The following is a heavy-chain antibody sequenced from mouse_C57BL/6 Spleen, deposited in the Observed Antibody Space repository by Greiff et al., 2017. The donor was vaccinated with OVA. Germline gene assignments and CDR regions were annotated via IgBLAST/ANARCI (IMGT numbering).Heavy chain of an antibody. J-gene: IGHJ1*03. Sequence: EVQLQQSGTVLARPGASVKMSCKTSGYTFTSYWMHWVKQRPGQGLEWIGAIYPGNSDTSYNQKFKGKAKLTAVTSASTAYMELSSLTNEDSAVYYCTRSETTVVDYWYFDVWGTGTTVTVSS. CDR2: IYPGNSDT. D-gene: IGHD1-1*01. CDR1: GYTFTSYW. CDR3: TRSETTVVDYWYFDV. V-gene: IGHV1-5*01.